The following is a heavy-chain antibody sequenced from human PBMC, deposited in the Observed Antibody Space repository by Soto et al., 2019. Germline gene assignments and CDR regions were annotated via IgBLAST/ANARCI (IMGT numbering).Heavy chain of an antibody. V-gene: IGHV3-48*02. J-gene: IGHJ3*02. CDR3: ARDARGGDVFNI. CDR2: ISSTSSTI. Sequence: EVQLVESGGGLVQPGGSLRLSCSASGFSFRGYSMDWVRQAPGKGLEWLSYISSTSSTIYYADSVKGRFTISRDNAKKLLDLKMNSLRDEDTAVYYCARDARGGDVFNIWGQGTMVTVAS. D-gene: IGHD3-10*01. CDR1: GFSFRGYS.